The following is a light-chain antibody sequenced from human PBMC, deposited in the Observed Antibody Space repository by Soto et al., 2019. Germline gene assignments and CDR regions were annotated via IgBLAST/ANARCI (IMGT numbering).Light chain of an antibody. J-gene: IGKJ5*01. CDR1: QSVSSY. V-gene: IGKV3-11*01. Sequence: EIVMTQSPATLSVSPGERATLSCRASQSVSSYLAWYQQKPGQAPRLLIYDTSNRATGVPARFSGSGSGTDSTLTISSLEPEDCAIYYCQQRQYWPPITFGQGTRLEIK. CDR3: QQRQYWPPIT. CDR2: DTS.